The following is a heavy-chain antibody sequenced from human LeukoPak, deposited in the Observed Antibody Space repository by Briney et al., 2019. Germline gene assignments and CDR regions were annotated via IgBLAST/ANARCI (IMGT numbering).Heavy chain of an antibody. CDR2: INSDGSST. D-gene: IGHD3-10*01. Sequence: GGSLRLSCAASGFTVSSNYIWVRQAPGKGLVWVSRINSDGSSTSYADSVKGRFTISRDNAKNTLYLQMNSLRAEDTAVYYCARGLWFGDANWFDPWGQGTLVTVSS. CDR1: GFTVSSNY. V-gene: IGHV3-74*01. J-gene: IGHJ5*02. CDR3: ARGLWFGDANWFDP.